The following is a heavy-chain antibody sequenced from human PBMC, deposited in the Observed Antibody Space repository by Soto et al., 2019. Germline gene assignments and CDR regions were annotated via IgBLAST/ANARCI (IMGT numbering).Heavy chain of an antibody. CDR1: GGTFSSYA. Sequence: QVQLVQSGAEVKKPGSSVKVSCKASGGTFSSYAISWVRQAPGQGLEWMGGIIPIFGTANYAQKFQGRVTSTADESTSTAYMELSSLRSEDTAVYYCARGLIVVVPAARGYYYYGMDVWGQGTTVTVSS. CDR3: ARGLIVVVPAARGYYYYGMDV. J-gene: IGHJ6*02. CDR2: IIPIFGTA. V-gene: IGHV1-69*01. D-gene: IGHD2-2*01.